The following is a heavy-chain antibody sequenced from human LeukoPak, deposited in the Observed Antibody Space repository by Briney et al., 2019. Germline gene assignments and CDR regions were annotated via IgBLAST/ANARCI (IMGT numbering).Heavy chain of an antibody. Sequence: GGSLKLSCAVSGFTFSFYTINWVRQTPGKGLEWVSSISSDYIYYAESVRDRFTVSRDNAKNSLYLQMNSLSAEDTAIYYCARAPGGPRPGNWFDPWGQGTLVTVSS. CDR1: GFTFSFYT. V-gene: IGHV3-21*01. CDR3: ARAPGGPRPGNWFDP. D-gene: IGHD2-15*01. J-gene: IGHJ5*02. CDR2: ISSDYI.